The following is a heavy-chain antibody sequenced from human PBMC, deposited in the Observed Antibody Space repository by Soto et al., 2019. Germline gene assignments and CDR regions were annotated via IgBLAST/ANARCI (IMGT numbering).Heavy chain of an antibody. Sequence: SVSLSLACAVCGGSVYISGDSWRWNRQHPGKGLEWIGYIYYSGSTYYNPSLKSRVTISVDTSKNQFSLKLSSVTAADTAVYYCARDRIGSGSSTENWGQGTLVTVSS. D-gene: IGHD3-10*01. CDR3: ARDRIGSGSSTEN. J-gene: IGHJ4*02. CDR2: IYYSGST. CDR1: GGSVYISGDS. V-gene: IGHV4-31*11.